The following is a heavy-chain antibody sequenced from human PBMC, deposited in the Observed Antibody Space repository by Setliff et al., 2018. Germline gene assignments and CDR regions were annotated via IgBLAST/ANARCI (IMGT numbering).Heavy chain of an antibody. Sequence: GGSLRLSCGASGFTYNNCWVSWVRQAPGKGLEWLASINPDGSEKYYVDSVKGRFTISRDNAKNSLSLQMNSPRTEDTAVYYCFGAGACSYWGQGTLVTVSS. CDR3: FGAGACSY. CDR2: INPDGSEK. CDR1: GFTYNNCW. D-gene: IGHD3-10*01. V-gene: IGHV3-7*01. J-gene: IGHJ4*02.